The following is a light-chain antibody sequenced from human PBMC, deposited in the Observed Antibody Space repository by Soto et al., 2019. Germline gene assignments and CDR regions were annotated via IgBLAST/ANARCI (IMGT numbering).Light chain of an antibody. V-gene: IGKV3D-15*01. CDR3: QHYHDRTPAFT. J-gene: IGKJ3*01. CDR1: QSLNRN. Sequence: EILMTQSPATLSVSPGERATLSCRASQSLNRNLAWYQQKPGQAPRLIIYGASTRASGIPARFSCSGSGTVFTLTISILNSEHFALYFYQHYHDRTPAFTFGPGTKVEI. CDR2: GAS.